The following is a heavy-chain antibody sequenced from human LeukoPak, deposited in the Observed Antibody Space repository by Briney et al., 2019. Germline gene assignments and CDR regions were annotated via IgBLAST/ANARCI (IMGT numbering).Heavy chain of an antibody. V-gene: IGHV3-72*01. CDR3: ARTDATPGPNWFDP. Sequence: GGSLRLSCAASGFTFSDHYLDWVRQAPGKGLEWVGRTRNKANSYITEYAASVKGRFTILRDDSKKSLYLQMNSLKTEDTAVYYCARTDATPGPNWFDPWGQGTLVTVSS. CDR2: TRNKANSYIT. D-gene: IGHD1-26*01. J-gene: IGHJ5*02. CDR1: GFTFSDHY.